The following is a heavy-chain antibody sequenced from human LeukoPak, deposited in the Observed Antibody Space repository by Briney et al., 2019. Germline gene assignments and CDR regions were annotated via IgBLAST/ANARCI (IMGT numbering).Heavy chain of an antibody. CDR1: GFTFTGYY. D-gene: IGHD3-10*01. J-gene: IGHJ4*02. CDR3: ARDYNC. V-gene: IGHV3-11*01. CDR2: ISSSGTVI. Sequence: GGSLRLSCAASGFTFTGYYMSWIRQAPGEGLEWVSYISSSGTVIYYGDSVKGRFTISRDNAKKSLYLQMNSLRAEDTAVYYCARDYNCWGQGTLVTVSS.